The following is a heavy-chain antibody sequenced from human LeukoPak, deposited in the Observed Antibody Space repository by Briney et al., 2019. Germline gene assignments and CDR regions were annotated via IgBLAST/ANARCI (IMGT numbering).Heavy chain of an antibody. D-gene: IGHD2-15*01. CDR2: IIPIFGTA. V-gene: IGHV1-69*13. CDR3: ARDVYCSGGSCYYYYGMDV. CDR1: GGTFISYA. Sequence: ASVKVSCKASGGTFISYAISWLRQAPGQGLEWMGGIIPIFGTANYAQKFQGRVTITADESTSTAYMELSSLRSEDTAVYYCARDVYCSGGSCYYYYGMDVWGQGTTVTVSS. J-gene: IGHJ6*02.